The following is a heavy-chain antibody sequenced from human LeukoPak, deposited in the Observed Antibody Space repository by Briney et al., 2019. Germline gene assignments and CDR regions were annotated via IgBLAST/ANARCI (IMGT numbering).Heavy chain of an antibody. V-gene: IGHV3-15*01. CDR1: GFTFSNAW. D-gene: IGHD6-19*01. Sequence: GGSLRLSCAASGFTFSNAWMSWVRQAPGKGLEWVGRIKSKTDGGTTDYAAPVKGRFTISRDDSKNTLYLQMNSLKTEDTAVYYWTAIEDSSGSRGDYWGQGTLFTVSS. CDR3: TAIEDSSGSRGDY. J-gene: IGHJ4*02. CDR2: IKSKTDGGTT.